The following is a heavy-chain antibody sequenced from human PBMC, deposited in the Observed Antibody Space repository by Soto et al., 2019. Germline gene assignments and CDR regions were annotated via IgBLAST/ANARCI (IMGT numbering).Heavy chain of an antibody. CDR1: GFTFSSYA. D-gene: IGHD3-10*01. Sequence: EVQLLESGGNLVQPGGSLRLSCAASGFTFSSYAMSWVRQAPGKGLEWVSTVGVSGATTYYTDSVKGRFTISRDNSNNTXFLQMHSLRAEDTAIYYCAKFRAGLGSQTDSWGQGTLVTVSS. CDR3: AKFRAGLGSQTDS. J-gene: IGHJ4*02. V-gene: IGHV3-23*01. CDR2: VGVSGATT.